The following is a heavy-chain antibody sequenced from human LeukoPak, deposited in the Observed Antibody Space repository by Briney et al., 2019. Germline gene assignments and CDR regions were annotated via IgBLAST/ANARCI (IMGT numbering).Heavy chain of an antibody. CDR1: GYTFTGYY. CDR2: INPNTGDT. CDR3: ARSRRVGNGEYPDY. V-gene: IGHV1-2*02. D-gene: IGHD3-10*01. Sequence: ASVKVSCKASGYTFTGYYMHRVRKTPGQGLEWMGWINPNTGDTNYGRKFQGRVTMTRDTSINTAYMELRSLRSDDTAVYYCARSRRVGNGEYPDYWGQGTLVTVSS. J-gene: IGHJ4*02.